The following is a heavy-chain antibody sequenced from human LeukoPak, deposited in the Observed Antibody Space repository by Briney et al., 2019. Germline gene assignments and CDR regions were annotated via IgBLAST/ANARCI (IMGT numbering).Heavy chain of an antibody. J-gene: IGHJ3*02. CDR2: ISGYNGNT. Sequence: ASVKVSCKASGYTFTDYYMLWVRQAPGQGLEWMGWISGYNGNTNYAQKLQGRVTMTTDTSTSTAYMELRSLKSDDTAVYYCASLKNYYDSSGYLVTDAFDIWGQGTMVTVSS. V-gene: IGHV1-18*04. CDR1: GYTFTDYY. D-gene: IGHD3-22*01. CDR3: ASLKNYYDSSGYLVTDAFDI.